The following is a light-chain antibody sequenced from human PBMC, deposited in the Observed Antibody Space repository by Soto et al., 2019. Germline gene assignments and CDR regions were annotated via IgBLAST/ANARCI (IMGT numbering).Light chain of an antibody. J-gene: IGLJ3*02. V-gene: IGLV2-14*01. CDR1: SSDVGGYNY. CDR3: SSYTSSSTLV. Sequence: QSVLTQPASVSGSPGQSITISCTGTSSDVGGYNYVSWYQQHPGKVPKLMIYEVSNRPSGISNRFSGSKSGNTASLTISGLQPEDGADYYCSSYTSSSTLVFGGGTKLTVL. CDR2: EVS.